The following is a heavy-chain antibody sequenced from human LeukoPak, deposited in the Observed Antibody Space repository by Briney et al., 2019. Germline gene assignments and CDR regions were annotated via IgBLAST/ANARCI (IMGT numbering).Heavy chain of an antibody. CDR3: ARYRWLIQGSWYFDF. V-gene: IGHV3-66*01. CDR1: GFTVSSNH. Sequence: GGSLRLSCAASGFTVSSNHMTWVRQAPGKGLECVSVIYGGGNKHYADSVKGRFTISRDSSKNTLYLQMNSLRVEDTAVYYCARYRWLIQGSWYFDFWGQGTLVTVSS. D-gene: IGHD6-19*01. J-gene: IGHJ4*02. CDR2: IYGGGNK.